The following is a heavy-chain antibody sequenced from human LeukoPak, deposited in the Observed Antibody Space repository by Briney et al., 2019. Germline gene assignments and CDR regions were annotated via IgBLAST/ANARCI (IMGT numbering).Heavy chain of an antibody. CDR2: INWNGGST. V-gene: IGHV3-20*04. Sequence: GGSLRLSCAASGFTFDDYGMSWVRQAPGKGLEWVSGINWNGGSTGYADSVKGRFTISRDNAKNSLYLQMNSLRAEDTAVYYCARVVDYYYYMDVWGKGTTVTVSS. CDR1: GFTFDDYG. CDR3: ARVVDYYYYMDV. J-gene: IGHJ6*03.